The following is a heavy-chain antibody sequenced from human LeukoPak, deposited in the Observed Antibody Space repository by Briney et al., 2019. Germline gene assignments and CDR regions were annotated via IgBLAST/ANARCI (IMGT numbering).Heavy chain of an antibody. V-gene: IGHV4-30-2*02. CDR2: IYHSGST. CDR1: GGSISSGGYS. D-gene: IGHD3-3*01. CDR3: ASRFSYYYGIDV. Sequence: SQTLSLTCAVSGGSISSGGYSWSWIRQPPGKGLEWIGYIYHSGSTNYNPSLKSRVTISIDTSKNQFSLKLSSVTAADTAVYYCASRFSYYYGIDVWGQGTTVTVSS. J-gene: IGHJ6*02.